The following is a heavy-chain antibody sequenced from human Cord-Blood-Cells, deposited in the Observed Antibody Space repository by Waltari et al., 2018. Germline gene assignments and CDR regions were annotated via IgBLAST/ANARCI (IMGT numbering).Heavy chain of an antibody. V-gene: IGHV4-34*01. CDR1: GGSFSGYY. CDR2: INHSGST. D-gene: IGHD6-19*01. CDR3: ARWVVAGRDY. Sequence: QVQLQQWGAGLLNPSETLSLTCAVYGGSFSGYYWSWIRQPPGKGLEWIGEINHSGSTNYHPSLKSRVTISVDTSKNQFSLELSSVTAADTAVYYCARWVVAGRDYWGQGTLVTVSS. J-gene: IGHJ4*02.